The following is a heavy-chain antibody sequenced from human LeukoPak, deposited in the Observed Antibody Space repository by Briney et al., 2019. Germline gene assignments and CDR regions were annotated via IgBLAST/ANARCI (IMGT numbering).Heavy chain of an antibody. V-gene: IGHV4-59*01. Sequence: SETLSLTCTVSGGPISSYYWSWIRQPPGKGLEWIGYIYYSGGTKYNPSLKSRVTISVDTSKTQFSLQMSSVTAADTAVYYCAKAIDYYYYYMDVWGKGTTVTVSS. CDR3: AKAIDYYYYYMDV. J-gene: IGHJ6*03. D-gene: IGHD3-16*02. CDR1: GGPISSYY. CDR2: IYYSGGT.